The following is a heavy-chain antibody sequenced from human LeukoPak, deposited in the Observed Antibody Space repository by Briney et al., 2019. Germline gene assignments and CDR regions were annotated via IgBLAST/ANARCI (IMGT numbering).Heavy chain of an antibody. CDR1: GYTFTSYG. CDR2: ISAYNGNT. Sequence: ASVKVSCKASGYTFTSYGISWVRQAPGQGLEWMGWISAYNGNTNYAQKLQGRVTMTTDTSTSTAYMELRSLRSDDTAVYYCARSNYYDSSGYYYSHAFDIWGQGIMVTVSS. CDR3: ARSNYYDSSGYYYSHAFDI. D-gene: IGHD3-22*01. J-gene: IGHJ3*02. V-gene: IGHV1-18*01.